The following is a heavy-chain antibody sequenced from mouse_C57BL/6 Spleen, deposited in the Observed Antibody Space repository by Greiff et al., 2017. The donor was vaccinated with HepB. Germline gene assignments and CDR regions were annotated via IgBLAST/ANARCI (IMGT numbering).Heavy chain of an antibody. D-gene: IGHD5-5*01. CDR2: INPGSGGT. V-gene: IGHV1-54*01. CDR3: ARPHYQGYFDV. J-gene: IGHJ1*03. Sequence: QVQLQQSGAELVRPGTSVKVSCKASGYAFTNYLIEWVKQRPGQGLEWIGVINPGSGGTNYNEKFKGKATLTADKSSSTAYMQLSSLTSEDSAVYFCARPHYQGYFDVWGTGTTVTVSS. CDR1: GYAFTNYL.